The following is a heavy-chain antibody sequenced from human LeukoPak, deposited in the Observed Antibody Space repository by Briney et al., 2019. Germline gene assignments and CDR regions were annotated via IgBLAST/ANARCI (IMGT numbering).Heavy chain of an antibody. D-gene: IGHD1-1*01. V-gene: IGHV3-48*04. J-gene: IGHJ4*02. CDR2: ISSSSSTI. CDR1: GFTFSSYS. Sequence: GGSLRLSCAASGFTFSSYSMNWVRQAPGKGLEWVSYISSSSSTIYYADSVKGRFTISRDNAKNSLYLQMNSLRAEDTAVYYCARVIGTFSLVYWGQGTLVTVSS. CDR3: ARVIGTFSLVY.